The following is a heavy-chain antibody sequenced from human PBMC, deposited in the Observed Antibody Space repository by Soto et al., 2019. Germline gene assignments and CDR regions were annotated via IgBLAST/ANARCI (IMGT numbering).Heavy chain of an antibody. D-gene: IGHD2-2*02. CDR1: GFTFSSYA. CDR3: AKDRVPAAIIGGWFDP. Sequence: GGSLRLSCAASGFTFSSYAMSWVRHAPGKGLEWVSAISGSGGSTYYADSVKGRFTISRGNSKNTLYLQMNSLRAEDTAVYYCAKDRVPAAIIGGWFDPWGQGTLVTVSS. V-gene: IGHV3-23*01. J-gene: IGHJ5*02. CDR2: ISGSGGST.